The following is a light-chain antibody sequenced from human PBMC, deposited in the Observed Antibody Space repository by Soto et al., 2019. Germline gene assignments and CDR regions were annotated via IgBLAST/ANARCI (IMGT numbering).Light chain of an antibody. Sequence: DIQMTQSPSTLSASVGDRVTITCRASQSISMWLAWFQQKPGKAPKLVIHEASSLQSGVPSRFSGSGSGTEFTLTIRNLQPDDSATYYCQHYDGYPYTFGQGTKLEI. CDR1: QSISMW. CDR3: QHYDGYPYT. V-gene: IGKV1-5*03. J-gene: IGKJ2*01. CDR2: EAS.